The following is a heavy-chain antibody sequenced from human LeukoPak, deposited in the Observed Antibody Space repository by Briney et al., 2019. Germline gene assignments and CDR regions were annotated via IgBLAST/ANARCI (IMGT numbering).Heavy chain of an antibody. CDR3: AREGYYGSGSYYGVEDAFDI. V-gene: IGHV3-48*03. CDR2: ISSSGSTI. CDR1: GFTFSSYE. Sequence: EPGGSLRLSCAASGFTFSSYEMNWVRQAPGKGLEWVSYISSSGSTIYYADSVKGRFTISRDNAKNSLYLQMNSLRAEDTAVYYCAREGYYGSGSYYGVEDAFDIWGQGTMVTVSS. D-gene: IGHD3-10*01. J-gene: IGHJ3*02.